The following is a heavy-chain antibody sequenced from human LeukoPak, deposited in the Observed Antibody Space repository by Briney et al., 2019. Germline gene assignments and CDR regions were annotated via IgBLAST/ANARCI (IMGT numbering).Heavy chain of an antibody. J-gene: IGHJ4*02. D-gene: IGHD2-8*01. CDR3: AREDIVLMVHDY. CDR1: GFTFSSYW. V-gene: IGHV3-7*01. Sequence: GGSLRLSCAASGFTFSSYWMSWVRQAPGKGLEWVANIKQDGSEKYYVDSVKGRFTISRDNAKKSLYLQMKSLRAEDTAVYYCAREDIVLMVHDYWGQGTLVTVSS. CDR2: IKQDGSEK.